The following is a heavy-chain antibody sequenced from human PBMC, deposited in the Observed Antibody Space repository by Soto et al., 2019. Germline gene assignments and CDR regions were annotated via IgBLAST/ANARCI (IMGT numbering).Heavy chain of an antibody. CDR2: ISWDGGST. J-gene: IGHJ4*02. D-gene: IGHD3-22*01. CDR3: VKGEYYYDSSGYYPFDY. CDR1: GFTFDDYT. V-gene: IGHV3-43*01. Sequence: GGSLRLSCAASGFTFDDYTMHWVRQAPGKGLEWVSLISWDGGSTYYADSVKGRFTISRDNSKNTQYLQMSSLRADDTALYYCVKGEYYYDSSGYYPFDYWGQGTLVTVSS.